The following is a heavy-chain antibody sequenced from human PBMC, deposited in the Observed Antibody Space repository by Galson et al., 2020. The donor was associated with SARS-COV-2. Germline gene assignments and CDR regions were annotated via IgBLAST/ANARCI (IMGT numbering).Heavy chain of an antibody. CDR2: IYYSGST. D-gene: IGHD3-9*01. CDR3: ASYTVLRYFDWDYYYGMDV. Sequence: SETLSLTCTVSGGSISSRSYYWGWIRQPPGKGLEWIGSIYYSGSTYYNPSLKSRVTISVDTSKNQFSLKLSSVTAADTAVYYCASYTVLRYFDWDYYYGMDVWGQGTTVTVSS. CDR1: GGSISSRSYY. J-gene: IGHJ6*02. V-gene: IGHV4-39*01.